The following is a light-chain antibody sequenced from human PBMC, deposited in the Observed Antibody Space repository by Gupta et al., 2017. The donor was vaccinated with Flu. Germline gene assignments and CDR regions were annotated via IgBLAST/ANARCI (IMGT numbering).Light chain of an antibody. CDR2: GAS. Sequence: EVVLTQSPGTLSLSPGERATFSCRASQTVTSRYFAWYQQKPGQAPRLVICGASTRATGIPDRFSGSGSGTDFTLTISRLEPEDFAVYYCQQDSDSRFTFGPGTKVEI. CDR1: QTVTSRY. J-gene: IGKJ3*01. V-gene: IGKV3-20*01. CDR3: QQDSDSRFT.